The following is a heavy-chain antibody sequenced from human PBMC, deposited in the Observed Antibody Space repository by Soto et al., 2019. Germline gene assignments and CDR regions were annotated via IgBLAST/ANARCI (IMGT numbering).Heavy chain of an antibody. CDR1: GASISSGDDY. CDR2: IDNSGNI. D-gene: IGHD4-17*01. V-gene: IGHV4-30-4*01. Sequence: QVQLVESGPGLVKPSQTLSLTCTVSGASISSGDDYWTWIRQPPGKGLEWIGYIDNSGNICHNPSLKSRLTISLDTSNTQFSLKVSSVTAADTAVYYCVRGNDFGDFFDYWGQGTLVTVSS. J-gene: IGHJ4*02. CDR3: VRGNDFGDFFDY.